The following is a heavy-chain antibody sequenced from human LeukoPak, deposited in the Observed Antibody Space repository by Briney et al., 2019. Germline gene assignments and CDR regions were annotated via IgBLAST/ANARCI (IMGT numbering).Heavy chain of an antibody. D-gene: IGHD3-10*01. J-gene: IGHJ4*02. CDR1: GGSISSSSYY. CDR3: ATPGGELEDY. V-gene: IGHV4-39*01. Sequence: SETLSLTCTVSGGSISSSSYYWGWIRQPPGKGLEWIGSIYYSGSTYYNPSLKSRVTISVDTSKNQFSLKLSSVTAADTAVYYCATPGGELEDYWGQGTLVTVSS. CDR2: IYYSGST.